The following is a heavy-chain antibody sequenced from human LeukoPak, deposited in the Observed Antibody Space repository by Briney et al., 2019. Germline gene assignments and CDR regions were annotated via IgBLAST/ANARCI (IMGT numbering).Heavy chain of an antibody. CDR2: IYYSGST. CDR3: ARENGYRYDY. J-gene: IGHJ4*02. V-gene: IGHV4-59*01. Sequence: MPSETLSLTCAVYGGSFSGYYWSWIRQPPGKGLEWIGSIYYSGSTNYNPSLKSRVTISVDTSKNQFSLKLSSVTAADTALYYCARENGYRYDYWGQGTLVTVSS. CDR1: GGSFSGYY. D-gene: IGHD5-18*01.